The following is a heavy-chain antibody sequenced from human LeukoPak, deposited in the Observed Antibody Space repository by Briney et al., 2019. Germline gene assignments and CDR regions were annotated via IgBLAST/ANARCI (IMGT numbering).Heavy chain of an antibody. V-gene: IGHV1-8*01. CDR3: ARATTDYYYYYGMDV. Sequence: ASVKVSCKASGYTFTSYDINWVRQATGQGLEWMGWMNPNSGNTGYAQKFQGRVTMTRSTSIGTAYMELSSLRSEDTAVYYCARATTDYYYYYGMDVWGQGTTVTVSS. CDR2: MNPNSGNT. CDR1: GYTFTSYD. D-gene: IGHD1-14*01. J-gene: IGHJ6*02.